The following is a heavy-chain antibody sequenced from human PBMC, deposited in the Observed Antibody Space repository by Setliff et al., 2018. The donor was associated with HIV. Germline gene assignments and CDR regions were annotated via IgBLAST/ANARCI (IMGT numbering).Heavy chain of an antibody. Sequence: PGGSLRLSCAASGFTPSDHWMHWVRQVPGKGLVWVSRTNNDGSITNYADFVKGRFTMSRDSAKNTLYLQMNSLRDDDTAVYYCVKWNYPNSWGQGTLVTVSS. CDR1: GFTPSDHW. V-gene: IGHV3-74*01. J-gene: IGHJ4*02. CDR3: VKWNYPNS. CDR2: TNNDGSIT. D-gene: IGHD1-7*01.